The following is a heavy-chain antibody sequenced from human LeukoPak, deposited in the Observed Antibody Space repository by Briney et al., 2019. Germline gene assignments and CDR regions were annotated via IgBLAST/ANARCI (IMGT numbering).Heavy chain of an antibody. D-gene: IGHD6-13*01. J-gene: IGHJ4*02. CDR3: AKTTSGYSSSWYPIDFDY. CDR1: GCTFTSYA. Sequence: ASVKVSCKASGCTFTSYAMNWVRQAPGQGLEWMGWINTNTGNPTYAQGFTGRFVFSLDTSVSTAYLQISSLKAEDTAVYYCAKTTSGYSSSWYPIDFDYWGQGTLVTVSS. V-gene: IGHV7-4-1*02. CDR2: INTNTGNP.